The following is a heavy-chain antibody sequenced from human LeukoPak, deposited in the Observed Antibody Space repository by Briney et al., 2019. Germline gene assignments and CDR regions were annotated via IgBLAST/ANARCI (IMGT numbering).Heavy chain of an antibody. CDR2: IYYSGST. CDR1: GGSISSYY. D-gene: IGHD4-17*01. J-gene: IGHJ5*02. V-gene: IGHV4-59*01. Sequence: SETLSLTCTVSGGSISSYYWSWIRQPPGKGLEWIGYIYYSGSTNYNPSLKSRVTISVDTSKNQFSLKLSSVTAADTAVYYCARTTVTTIWFDPWCQGTLVTVSS. CDR3: ARTTVTTIWFDP.